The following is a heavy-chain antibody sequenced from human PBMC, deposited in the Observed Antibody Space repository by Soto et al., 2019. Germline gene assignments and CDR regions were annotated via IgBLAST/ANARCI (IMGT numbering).Heavy chain of an antibody. V-gene: IGHV3-23*01. D-gene: IGHD3-22*01. Sequence: GGSLRLSCAASGFTFSSYAMSWVRQAPGKGLEWVSAISGSGGSTYYADSVRGRFTISRDNSKNTLYLQMNSLRAEDTAVYYCAKSAPKRHYSDSSGYYFFYWGQGTLVTVSS. J-gene: IGHJ4*02. CDR1: GFTFSSYA. CDR2: ISGSGGST. CDR3: AKSAPKRHYSDSSGYYFFY.